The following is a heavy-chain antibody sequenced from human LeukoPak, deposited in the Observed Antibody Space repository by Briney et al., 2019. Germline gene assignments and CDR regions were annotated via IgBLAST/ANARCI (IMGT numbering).Heavy chain of an antibody. CDR1: GFTFSSYS. J-gene: IGHJ4*02. CDR2: ISSSSSYI. Sequence: GGSLRLSCAASGFTFSSYSTNWVRQAPGKGLEWVSSISSSSSYIYYADSVKGRFTISRDNAKNSLYLQMNSLRAEDTAVYYCARGGNDYGDYWGQGTLVTVSS. D-gene: IGHD3-10*01. V-gene: IGHV3-21*01. CDR3: ARGGNDYGDY.